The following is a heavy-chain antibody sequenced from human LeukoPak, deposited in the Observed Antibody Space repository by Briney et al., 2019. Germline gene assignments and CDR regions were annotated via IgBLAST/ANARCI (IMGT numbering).Heavy chain of an antibody. CDR3: ASGAVAGHRYYYYMDV. D-gene: IGHD6-19*01. J-gene: IGHJ6*03. CDR2: INPSGGST. CDR1: GYSFTSHY. Sequence: GASVKVSCKASGYSFTSHYMHWVRQAPGQGLEWMGLINPSGGSTSYAQKFQGRVTMTRDMSTSTVYMELSSLRSEDTAVYYCASGAVAGHRYYYYMDVWGKGTTVTVSS. V-gene: IGHV1-46*01.